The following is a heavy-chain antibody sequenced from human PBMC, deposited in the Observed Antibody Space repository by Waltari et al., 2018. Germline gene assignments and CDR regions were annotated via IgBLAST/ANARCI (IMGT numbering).Heavy chain of an antibody. CDR1: GGSFSGYY. Sequence: QVQLQQWGTGLLKPSETLSLTCAVYGGSFSGYYWSWIRQPPGKGLEWIGEINHSGSNNDNPSLKSRVTISVDTSKNQFSRKLSSVTAADTAVYYCARHRRVPAAIPTLNWFDPWGQGTLVTVSS. D-gene: IGHD2-2*01. V-gene: IGHV4-34*01. CDR2: INHSGSN. CDR3: ARHRRVPAAIPTLNWFDP. J-gene: IGHJ5*02.